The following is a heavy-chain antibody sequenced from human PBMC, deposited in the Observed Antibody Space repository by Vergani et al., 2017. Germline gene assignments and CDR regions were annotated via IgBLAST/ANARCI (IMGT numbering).Heavy chain of an antibody. CDR2: ISSSSSTI. CDR3: ARDPPYYYDILHRYYFDY. V-gene: IGHV3-48*01. D-gene: IGHD3-22*01. CDR1: GFTFSSYS. Sequence: EVQLVESGGGLVQPGGSLRLSCAASGFTFSSYSMNWVRQAPGKGLEWVSYISSSSSTIYDADSVKGRFTISRDNAKNSLYLQMNSLRAEDTAVYYCARDPPYYYDILHRYYFDYWGQGTLVTVSS. J-gene: IGHJ4*02.